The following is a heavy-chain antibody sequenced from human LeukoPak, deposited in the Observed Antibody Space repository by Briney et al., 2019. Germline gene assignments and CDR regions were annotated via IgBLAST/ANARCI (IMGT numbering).Heavy chain of an antibody. D-gene: IGHD3-9*01. J-gene: IGHJ4*02. CDR3: AGSTYHDILTGYSLFDY. CDR2: INHSGST. CDR1: GGSFSGYY. V-gene: IGHV4-34*01. Sequence: SETLSLTCAVYGGSFSGYYWSWIRQPPGKGLEWIGEINHSGSTNYNPSLKSRVTISVDTSKNQFSLELSSVTAADTAVYYCAGSTYHDILTGYSLFDYWGQGTLVTVSS.